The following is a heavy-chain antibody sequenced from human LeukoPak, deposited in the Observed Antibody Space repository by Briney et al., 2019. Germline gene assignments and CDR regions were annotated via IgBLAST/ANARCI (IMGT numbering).Heavy chain of an antibody. D-gene: IGHD4-11*01. CDR2: ISGSGDST. CDR3: AKGTVTTDGYYYYGMDV. Sequence: GGSLRLSCAASGFTFSSYAMSWVRQAPGQGLEWVSVISGSGDSTYYADSVKGRFTISRDNSKNTLYLQMNSLRAEDTAVYYCAKGTVTTDGYYYYGMDVWGQGTTVTVSS. CDR1: GFTFSSYA. V-gene: IGHV3-23*01. J-gene: IGHJ6*02.